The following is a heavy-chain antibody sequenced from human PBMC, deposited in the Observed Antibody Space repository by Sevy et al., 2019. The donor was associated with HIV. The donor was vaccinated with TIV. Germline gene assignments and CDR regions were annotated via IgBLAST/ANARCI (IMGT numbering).Heavy chain of an antibody. Sequence: ASVKVSCKASGGTFSSYAISWVRQAPGQGLEWMGGIIPIFGTANYSQKFQGRVTITADESTSTAYMELSSLRSEDTAVYYCARAVAGTTGYRGEAFDIWGQGTMVTVSS. D-gene: IGHD6-19*01. CDR2: IIPIFGTA. J-gene: IGHJ3*02. CDR1: GGTFSSYA. CDR3: ARAVAGTTGYRGEAFDI. V-gene: IGHV1-69*13.